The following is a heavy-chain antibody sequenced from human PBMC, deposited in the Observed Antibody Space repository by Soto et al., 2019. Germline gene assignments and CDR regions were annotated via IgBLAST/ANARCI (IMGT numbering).Heavy chain of an antibody. CDR3: ARVEQGWFDP. J-gene: IGHJ5*02. Sequence: EVQLVESGGSLVQPGGSLRLSCAASGLTFNTTYMSWVRQAPGKGLEWVSIIHSGDNIYYADYVQGRFTISRDSSKNTVNLQMNNLRVYDTAVYSCARVEQGWFDPWGQGTLVTVSS. CDR1: GLTFNTTY. V-gene: IGHV3-66*01. CDR2: IHSGDNI.